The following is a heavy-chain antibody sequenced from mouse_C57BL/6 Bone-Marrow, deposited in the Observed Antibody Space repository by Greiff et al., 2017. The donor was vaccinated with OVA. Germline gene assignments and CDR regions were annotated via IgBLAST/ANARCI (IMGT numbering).Heavy chain of an antibody. Sequence: QVQLMQSGAELVRPGASVKLSCTASGYTFPSYGISWVKQRTGQGLEWIGEINPRSGKTYYNETFKGKVTLTADQSTSTAYMELRSLTSEDSAVNYWARSGNWGWFAYWGQGTLVTVSA. CDR2: INPRSGKT. J-gene: IGHJ3*01. CDR1: GYTFPSYG. CDR3: ARSGNWGWFAY. V-gene: IGHV1-81*01. D-gene: IGHD4-1*01.